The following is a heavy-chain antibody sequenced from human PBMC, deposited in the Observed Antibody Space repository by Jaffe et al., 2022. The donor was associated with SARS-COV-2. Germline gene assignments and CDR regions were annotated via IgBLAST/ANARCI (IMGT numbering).Heavy chain of an antibody. J-gene: IGHJ3*02. CDR2: INPNSGGT. CDR1: GYTFTGYY. D-gene: IGHD6-6*01. CDR3: ARVPAVPIAARPWGAFDI. Sequence: QVQLVQSGAEVKKPGASVKVSCKASGYTFTGYYMHWVRQAPGQGLEWMGWINPNSGGTNYAQKFQGWVTMTRDTSISTAYMELSRLRSDDTAVYYCARVPAVPIAARPWGAFDIWGQGTMVTVSS. V-gene: IGHV1-2*04.